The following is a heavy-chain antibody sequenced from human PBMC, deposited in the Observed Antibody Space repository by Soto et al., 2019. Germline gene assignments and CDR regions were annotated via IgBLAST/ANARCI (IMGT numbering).Heavy chain of an antibody. D-gene: IGHD3-3*01. V-gene: IGHV3-7*05. CDR1: GFTFSSYW. CDR2: IKQDGSEK. J-gene: IGHJ6*02. CDR3: AREGFLEWLHRTTPDYYYYGMDV. Sequence: GGSLRLSCAASGFTFSSYWMSWVRQAPGKGLEWVANIKQDGSEKYYVDSVKGRFTISRDNAKNSLYLQMNSLRAEDTAVYYCAREGFLEWLHRTTPDYYYYGMDVWGQGTTVTVSS.